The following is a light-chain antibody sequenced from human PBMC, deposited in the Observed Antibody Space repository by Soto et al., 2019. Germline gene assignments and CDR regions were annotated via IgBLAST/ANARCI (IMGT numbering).Light chain of an antibody. CDR3: QHRHN. V-gene: IGKV3-11*01. CDR1: QSVSID. Sequence: EVVLTQSPATLSLSPGDRATLSCRASQSVSIDFAWYQVKPGQAPRLLIYDASNRATGTPARISGSGSGTDFTLTISSLEPEDFAVYYCQHRHNFGPGTKVDIK. J-gene: IGKJ3*01. CDR2: DAS.